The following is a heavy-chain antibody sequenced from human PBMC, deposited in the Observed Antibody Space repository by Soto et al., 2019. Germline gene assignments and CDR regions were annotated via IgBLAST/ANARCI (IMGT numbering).Heavy chain of an antibody. D-gene: IGHD2-21*02. CDR1: GYTLTELS. V-gene: IGHV1-24*01. CDR2: FDPEDGET. CDR3: ATECGGDCYSEGLAGWFDP. J-gene: IGHJ5*02. Sequence: ASVKVSCKVSGYTLTELSMHWLRQAPGKGLEWMGGFDPEDGETIYAQKFQGRVTMTEDTSTDTAYMELSSLRSEDTAVYYCATECGGDCYSEGLAGWFDPWGQGTLVTVSS.